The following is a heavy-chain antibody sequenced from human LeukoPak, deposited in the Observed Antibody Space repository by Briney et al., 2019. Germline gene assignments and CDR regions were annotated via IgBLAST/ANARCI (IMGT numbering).Heavy chain of an antibody. Sequence: GGSLRLSCAASGFTFSSYTMHWVRQALGKGLEWVAFIRYDGSNKYYADSVKGRFTISRDNSKNTLYLQMNSLRAEDTAVYYCAKGLLWFGELLGAFDIWGQGTMVTVSS. J-gene: IGHJ3*02. V-gene: IGHV3-30*02. CDR1: GFTFSSYT. CDR2: IRYDGSNK. CDR3: AKGLLWFGELLGAFDI. D-gene: IGHD3-10*01.